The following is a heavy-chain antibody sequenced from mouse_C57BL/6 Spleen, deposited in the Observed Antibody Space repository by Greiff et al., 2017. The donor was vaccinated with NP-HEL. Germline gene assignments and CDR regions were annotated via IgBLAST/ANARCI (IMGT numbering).Heavy chain of an antibody. CDR2: ISDGGSYT. Sequence: EVQLVESGGGLVKPGGSLKLSCAASGFTFSSYAMSWVRQTPEKRLEWVATISDGGSYTYYPDNVKGRFTISRDNAKNNLYLQMSHLKSEDTAMYYCARDNTVVAPYFDYWGQGTTLTVSS. V-gene: IGHV5-4*01. J-gene: IGHJ2*01. CDR3: ARDNTVVAPYFDY. D-gene: IGHD1-1*01. CDR1: GFTFSSYA.